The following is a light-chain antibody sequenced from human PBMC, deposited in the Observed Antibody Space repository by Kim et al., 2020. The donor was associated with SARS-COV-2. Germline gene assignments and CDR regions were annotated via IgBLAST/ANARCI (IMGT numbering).Light chain of an antibody. Sequence: LTQPASVSGSPGQSITISCTGTSSDVGGYNYVSWYQQHPGKAPKLMIYDVSKRPSGVSNRFSGSKSGNTASLTIPGLQAEDEADYYCSSYTSSSTFFGGGTQLTVL. V-gene: IGLV2-14*01. CDR2: DVS. J-gene: IGLJ2*01. CDR3: SSYTSSSTF. CDR1: SSDVGGYNY.